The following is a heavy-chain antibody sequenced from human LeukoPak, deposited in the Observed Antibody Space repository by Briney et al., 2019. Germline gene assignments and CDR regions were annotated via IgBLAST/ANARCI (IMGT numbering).Heavy chain of an antibody. CDR1: GFTFSSYA. CDR3: ARDQDTSGYYYGPGDY. V-gene: IGHV3-30*04. D-gene: IGHD3-22*01. Sequence: GRSLRLSCAASGFTFSSYAMHWVRQAPGKGLEWVAVISYDGGKKFYADSVKGRFTISRDNSKNTLYLQMSSLRPEDTAVYYCARDQDTSGYYYGPGDYWGQGTLVTVSS. J-gene: IGHJ4*02. CDR2: ISYDGGKK.